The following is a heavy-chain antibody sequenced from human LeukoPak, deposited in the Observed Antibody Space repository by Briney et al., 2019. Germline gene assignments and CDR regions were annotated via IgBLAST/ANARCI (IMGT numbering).Heavy chain of an antibody. J-gene: IGHJ4*02. CDR1: GYSISSGYY. V-gene: IGHV4-38-2*01. CDR3: ARGLRYYYDSSGYERRNLPRYFDY. Sequence: PSETLSLTCGVSGYSISSGYYWGWIRQPPGKGLEWIGSIYHSGSTYYNPSLKSRVTISVDTSKNQFSLKLSSVTAADTAVYYCARGLRYYYDSSGYERRNLPRYFDYWGQGTLVTVSS. D-gene: IGHD3-22*01. CDR2: IYHSGST.